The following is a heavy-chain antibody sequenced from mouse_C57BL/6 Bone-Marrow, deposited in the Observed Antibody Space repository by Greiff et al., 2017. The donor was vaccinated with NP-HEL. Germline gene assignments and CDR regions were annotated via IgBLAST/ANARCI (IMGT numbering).Heavy chain of an antibody. CDR1: GFTFSDAW. V-gene: IGHV6-6*01. CDR2: IRNKASYHAT. CDR3: MTQAKAMDY. J-gene: IGHJ4*01. D-gene: IGHD3-2*02. Sequence: EVKLVESGGGLVQPGGSMKLSCAASGFTFSDAWMDWVRQSPEQGLEWVAEIRNKASYHATYYAESVKGRFTISRDDSKSSVYLQMNSLRAEDTGIYYCMTQAKAMDYWGQGTSVTVSS.